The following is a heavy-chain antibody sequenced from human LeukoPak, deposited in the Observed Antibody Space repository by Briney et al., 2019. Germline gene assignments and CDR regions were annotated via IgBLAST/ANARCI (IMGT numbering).Heavy chain of an antibody. CDR2: ISSSSSNI. CDR3: ARDRYIVGATFDY. CDR1: GFTFSSYS. J-gene: IGHJ4*02. Sequence: PGGSLRLPCAASGFTFSSYSMNWVRQAPGKGLEWVSYISSSSSNIYYADSVKGRFTISRDNAKNSLYLQMNSLRAEDTAVYYCARDRYIVGATFDYWGQGTLVTVSS. D-gene: IGHD1-26*01. V-gene: IGHV3-48*01.